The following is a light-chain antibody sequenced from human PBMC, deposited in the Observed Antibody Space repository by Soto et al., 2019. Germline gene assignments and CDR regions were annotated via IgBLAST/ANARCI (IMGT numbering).Light chain of an antibody. Sequence: EIVWTQSPGTLSLSPWERATLSCRASQSVSSSYLAWYQQKPGQAPRLLIYGASSRATGIPDRFSGGGSGTDFTLTISRLEPEDFAVYYCQQYGSSPLTFGGGTKVDIK. CDR3: QQYGSSPLT. V-gene: IGKV3-20*01. CDR1: QSVSSSY. J-gene: IGKJ4*01. CDR2: GAS.